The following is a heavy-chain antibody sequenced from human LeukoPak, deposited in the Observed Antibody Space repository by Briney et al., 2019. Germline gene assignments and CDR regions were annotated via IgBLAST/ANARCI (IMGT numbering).Heavy chain of an antibody. V-gene: IGHV4-61*01. D-gene: IGHD4-23*01. J-gene: IGHJ4*02. Sequence: SETLSLTYTVSGGSVSSGSYYWSWIRQPPGKGLEWIGYIYYSGSTNYNPSLKSRVTISVDTSKNQFSLKLSSVTAADTAVYYCARQTTVVTENWGQGTLVTVSS. CDR3: ARQTTVVTEN. CDR2: IYYSGST. CDR1: GGSVSSGSYY.